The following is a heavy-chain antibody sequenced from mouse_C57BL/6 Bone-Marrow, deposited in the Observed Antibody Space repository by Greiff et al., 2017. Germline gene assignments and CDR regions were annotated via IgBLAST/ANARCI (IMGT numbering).Heavy chain of an antibody. Sequence: QLKQSGAELARPGASVKLSCQASGYTFTSYGISWVKQRTGQGLEWIGEIYPRSGNTYYNEKFKGKATLTADKSSSTAYLELRSLTSEDSAVYFCARYTIVTTVDYWGQGTTLTVSS. CDR3: ARYTIVTTVDY. V-gene: IGHV1-81*01. CDR2: IYPRSGNT. J-gene: IGHJ2*01. D-gene: IGHD2-12*01. CDR1: GYTFTSYG.